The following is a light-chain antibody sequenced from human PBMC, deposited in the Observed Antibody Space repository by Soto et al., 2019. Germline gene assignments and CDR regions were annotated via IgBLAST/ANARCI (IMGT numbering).Light chain of an antibody. CDR3: SSYATTGTLEV. Sequence: QSVLTQPASVSGSPGQSITISCTGTSSDVGGYKFVSWYQHHPGKAPKLMIYEVSNRPSGVSNRFSGYKSDNTASLTISGLQAEDEADYYCSSYATTGTLEVFGTGTKLTVL. CDR1: SSDVGGYKF. V-gene: IGLV2-14*01. J-gene: IGLJ1*01. CDR2: EVS.